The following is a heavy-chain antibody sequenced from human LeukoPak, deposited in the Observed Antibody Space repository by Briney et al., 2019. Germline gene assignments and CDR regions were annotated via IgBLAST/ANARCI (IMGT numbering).Heavy chain of an antibody. CDR3: ARVPEYDILAGYYSFDY. Sequence: ASVRVSCKASGYTFTSYDINWVRQATGQGLEWMGWMNPNSGNTGYAQKFQGRVTMIRNTSISTAYMELSSLRSEDTDVYYCARVPEYDILAGYYSFDYWGQGTLVTVSS. CDR1: GYTFTSYD. J-gene: IGHJ4*02. D-gene: IGHD3-9*01. V-gene: IGHV1-8*01. CDR2: MNPNSGNT.